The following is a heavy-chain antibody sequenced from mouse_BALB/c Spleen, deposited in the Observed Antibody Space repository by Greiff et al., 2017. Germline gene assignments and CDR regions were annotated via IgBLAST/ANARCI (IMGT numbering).Heavy chain of an antibody. CDR3: ERQGSTMVTTAWFAY. Sequence: EVQLQESGGDLVKPGGSLKLSCAASGFTFSSYGMSWVRQTPDKRLEWVATISSGGSYTYYPDSVKGRFTISRDNAKNTLYLQMSSLKSEDTAMYYCERQGSTMVTTAWFAYWGQGTLVTVSA. J-gene: IGHJ3*01. CDR2: ISSGGSYT. CDR1: GFTFSSYG. V-gene: IGHV5-6*01. D-gene: IGHD2-1*01.